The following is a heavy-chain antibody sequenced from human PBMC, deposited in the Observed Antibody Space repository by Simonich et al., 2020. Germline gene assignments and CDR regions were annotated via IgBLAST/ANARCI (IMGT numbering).Heavy chain of an antibody. V-gene: IGHV1-18*01. D-gene: IGHD2-15*01. CDR1: GYTFTSYG. J-gene: IGHJ4*02. CDR2: ISAYHGNT. Sequence: QVQLVQSGAEVKKPGASVKVSCKASGYTFTSYGISWVRQAPGQGLEWMGWISAYHGNTNYAKKIQGRVTMTTDTSTSTAYMELRSLRSDDTAVYYCARASRGTWWYYYFDYWGQGTLVTVSS. CDR3: ARASRGTWWYYYFDY.